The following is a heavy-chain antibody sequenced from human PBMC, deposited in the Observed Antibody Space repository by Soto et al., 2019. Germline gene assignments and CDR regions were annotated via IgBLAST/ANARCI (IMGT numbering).Heavy chain of an antibody. Sequence: GESLKISCKGSGYSFTSYWIGWVRQMPGKGLEWMGIIYPGDSDTRYSPSFQGQVTISADKSISTAYLQWSSLKASDTAMYYCARAYYSYGYEGLLVYWGQGTLVTVSS. V-gene: IGHV5-51*01. CDR2: IYPGDSDT. CDR3: ARAYYSYGYEGLLVY. J-gene: IGHJ4*02. CDR1: GYSFTSYW. D-gene: IGHD5-18*01.